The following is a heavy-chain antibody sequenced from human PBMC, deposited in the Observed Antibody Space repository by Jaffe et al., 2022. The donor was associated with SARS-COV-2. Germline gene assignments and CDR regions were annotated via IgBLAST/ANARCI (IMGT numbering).Heavy chain of an antibody. CDR1: GFTFSSYG. D-gene: IGHD3-3*01. CDR3: AKVGGFTIFNLDY. V-gene: IGHV3-30*18. CDR2: ISYDGSNK. Sequence: QVQLVESGGGVVQPGRSLRLSCAASGFTFSSYGMHWVRQAPGKGLEWVAVISYDGSNKYYADSVKGRFTISRDNSKNTLYLQMNSLRAEDTAVYYCAKVGGFTIFNLDYWGQGTLVTVSS. J-gene: IGHJ4*02.